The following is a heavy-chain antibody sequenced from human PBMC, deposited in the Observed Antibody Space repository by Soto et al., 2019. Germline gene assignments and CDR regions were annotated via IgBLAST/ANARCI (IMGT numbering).Heavy chain of an antibody. CDR2: ISDSGSS. CDR3: ARTTFYDIFTAYYSLFDY. D-gene: IGHD3-9*01. Sequence: QVQLQESGPGLVKPSQTLTLTCTVSGGSISSGSFYWSWIRQHPGKGLEWIGHISDSGSSYYTPSLESRVTISVDTSKNQFSLKLSAVTAADTAVCFCARTTFYDIFTAYYSLFDYWGQGTLVTVSS. V-gene: IGHV4-31*03. J-gene: IGHJ4*02. CDR1: GGSISSGSFY.